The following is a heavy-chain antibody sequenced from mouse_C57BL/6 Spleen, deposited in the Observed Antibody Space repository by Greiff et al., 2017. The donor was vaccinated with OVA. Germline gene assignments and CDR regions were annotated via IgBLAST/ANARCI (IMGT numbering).Heavy chain of an antibody. D-gene: IGHD4-1*01. J-gene: IGHJ2*01. CDR2: ISDGGSYT. CDR1: GFTFSSYA. Sequence: EVKLVESGGGLVKPGGSLKLSCAASGFTFSSYAMSWVRQTPEKRLEWVATISDGGSYTYYPDNVKGRFTISRDNAKNNLYLQMSHLKSEDTAMYYCARDLGTGGYFDYWGQGTTLTVSS. V-gene: IGHV5-4*01. CDR3: ARDLGTGGYFDY.